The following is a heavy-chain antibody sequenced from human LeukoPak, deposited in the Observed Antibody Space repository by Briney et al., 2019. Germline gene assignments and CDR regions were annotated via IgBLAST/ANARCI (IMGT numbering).Heavy chain of an antibody. V-gene: IGHV4-39*01. J-gene: IGHJ4*02. CDR3: VVWLGELLHFDY. D-gene: IGHD3-10*01. CDR1: GGSISSSRYY. CDR2: IYYTGST. Sequence: SETLSLTCSVSGGSISSSRYYWGWIRRPPGKGLEWIGSIYYTGSTYHNPSLKSRVTISVDTSKNQFSLKLTSVTAAHAAVYYCVVWLGELLHFDYWGQGTLVTVSS.